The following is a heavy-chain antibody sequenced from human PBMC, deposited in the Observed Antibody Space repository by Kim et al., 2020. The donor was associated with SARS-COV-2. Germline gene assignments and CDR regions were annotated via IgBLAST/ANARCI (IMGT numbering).Heavy chain of an antibody. Sequence: GESLKISCKASGYTSGYTFSDYWIGWVRQMPGKGLEWIGIIYPADSDTKYSPAFQGQVTISADTSNTTAYLQWGSLKASDTAMYYCARRLWRFNLWSGYSQGDDFDFWGQGTMVTVSS. CDR3: ARRLWRFNLWSGYSQGDDFDF. V-gene: IGHV5-51*01. CDR2: IYPADSDT. J-gene: IGHJ3*01. D-gene: IGHD3-3*01. CDR1: GYTSGYTFSDYW.